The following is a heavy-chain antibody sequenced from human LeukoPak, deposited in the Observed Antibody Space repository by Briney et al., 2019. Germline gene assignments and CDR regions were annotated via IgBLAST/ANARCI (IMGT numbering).Heavy chain of an antibody. Sequence: NASETLSLTCAVYGGSFSGYYWSWIRQPPGKGLEWIGEINHSGSTNYNPSLKSRVTISVDTSKNQFSLKLSSVTAADTAVYYCARGRWLLPLDYWGQGTLVTVSS. CDR1: GGSFSGYY. V-gene: IGHV4-34*01. CDR2: INHSGST. J-gene: IGHJ4*02. D-gene: IGHD3-22*01. CDR3: ARGRWLLPLDY.